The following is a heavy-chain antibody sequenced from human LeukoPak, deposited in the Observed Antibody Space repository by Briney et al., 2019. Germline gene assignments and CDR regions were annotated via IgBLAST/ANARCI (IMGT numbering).Heavy chain of an antibody. CDR3: AKTMIVVVSPYYFDY. D-gene: IGHD3-22*01. CDR1: GFTFSSYA. J-gene: IGHJ4*02. CDR2: ISGSGGST. V-gene: IGHV3-23*01. Sequence: PGGSLRLSCAASGFTFSSYAMSWVRQAPGKGLEWVSAISGSGGSTHCADSVKGRFTISRDNSKNTLYLQMNSLRAEDTAVYYCAKTMIVVVSPYYFDYWGQGTLVTVSS.